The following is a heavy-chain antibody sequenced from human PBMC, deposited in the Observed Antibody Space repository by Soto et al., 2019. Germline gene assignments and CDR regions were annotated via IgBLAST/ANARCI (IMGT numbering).Heavy chain of an antibody. D-gene: IGHD3-22*01. CDR1: GGTFSSYA. J-gene: IGHJ4*02. V-gene: IGHV1-69*13. CDR2: IIPIFGTA. Sequence: VASVKVSCKASGGTFSSYAISWVRQAPGQGLEWMGGIIPIFGTANYAQKFQGRVTITADESTSTAYMELSSLRSEDTAVYYCARVDYYDSSGYLYYFDYWGQGTLVTVSS. CDR3: ARVDYYDSSGYLYYFDY.